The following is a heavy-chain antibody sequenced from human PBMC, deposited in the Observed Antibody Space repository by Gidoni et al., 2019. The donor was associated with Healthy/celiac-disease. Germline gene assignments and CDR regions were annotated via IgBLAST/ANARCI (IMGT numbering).Heavy chain of an antibody. D-gene: IGHD7-27*01. Sequence: EVQLVETGGGLIQPGGSLRLSCAASGFTVSSNYMSWVRQAPGKGLEWVSVIYSGGSTYYAYSVKGRFTISRDNSKNTLYLQMNSLRAEDTAVYYCASCAALGIHEFYFDYWGQGTLVTVSS. CDR1: GFTVSSNY. V-gene: IGHV3-53*02. CDR2: IYSGGST. J-gene: IGHJ4*02. CDR3: ASCAALGIHEFYFDY.